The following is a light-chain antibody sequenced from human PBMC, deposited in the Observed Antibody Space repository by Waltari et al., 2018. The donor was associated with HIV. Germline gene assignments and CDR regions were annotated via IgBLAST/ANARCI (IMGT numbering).Light chain of an antibody. CDR2: QDS. CDR3: QAWDSSTVV. Sequence: SYEVTQPPSVSVSPGQTASITRSGDKLGDKYACWYQQRPGQSPGLVISQDSKRPSAIPERFSGSNSGNTATLTISGTQAMDEADYYCQAWDSSTVVFGGGTKLTVL. CDR1: KLGDKY. V-gene: IGLV3-1*01. J-gene: IGLJ2*01.